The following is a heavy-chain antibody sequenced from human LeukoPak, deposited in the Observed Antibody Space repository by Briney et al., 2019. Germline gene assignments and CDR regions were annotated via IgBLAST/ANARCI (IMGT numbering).Heavy chain of an antibody. CDR3: ARLNMVRGVIISLGY. V-gene: IGHV5-51*01. D-gene: IGHD3-10*01. CDR2: IDPGDSDT. J-gene: IGHJ4*02. Sequence: GESLKISCKGSGYSFTNYWIGWVRQMPGKGLEWMGIIDPGDSDTRYGPSFQGQVTISADKSITTAYLQWSSLKASDNAVYYCARLNMVRGVIISLGYWGQGTLVTVSS. CDR1: GYSFTNYW.